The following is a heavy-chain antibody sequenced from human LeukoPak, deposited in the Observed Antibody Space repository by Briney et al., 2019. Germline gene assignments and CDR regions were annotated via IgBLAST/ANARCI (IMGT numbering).Heavy chain of an antibody. J-gene: IGHJ3*02. CDR1: GFTFDDYT. CDR2: ISSSSSYI. CDR3: ARDQGAYCSGGSCTAFDI. V-gene: IGHV3-21*01. Sequence: GGSLRLSCAASGFTFDDYTMHWVRQAPGKGLEWISSISSSSSYIYYADSVKGRFTISRGNAKNSLYLQMNSLRAGDTAVYYCARDQGAYCSGGSCTAFDIWGQGAMVTVSS. D-gene: IGHD2-15*01.